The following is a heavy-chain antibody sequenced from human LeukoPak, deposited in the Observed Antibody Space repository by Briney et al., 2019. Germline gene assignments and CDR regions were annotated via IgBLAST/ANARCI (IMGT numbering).Heavy chain of an antibody. Sequence: GGSLRLSCTASGFTFGSFGMNWVRQAPGRGLEWVSYISSSGNAIYYAESVKGRFTISRDNARNSLYLQMDSLRVEDTAVYYCGRAPFEIVGIDYGGQEPLVTVSS. CDR3: GRAPFEIVGIDY. CDR1: GFTFGSFG. V-gene: IGHV3-48*01. CDR2: ISSSGNAI. D-gene: IGHD1-26*01. J-gene: IGHJ4*02.